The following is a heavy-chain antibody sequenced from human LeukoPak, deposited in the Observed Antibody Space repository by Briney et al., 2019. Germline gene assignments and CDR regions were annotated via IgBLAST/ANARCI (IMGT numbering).Heavy chain of an antibody. CDR1: GYSISSGSYY. D-gene: IGHD3-22*01. Sequence: PSETLSLTCTVSGYSISSGSYYWSWIRQPAGKGLEWIGRIYTSGSTNYNPSLKSRVTISVDTSKNQFSLKLSSVTAADTAVYYCARDSSGYAFDYWGQGTLVTVSS. V-gene: IGHV4-61*02. CDR2: IYTSGST. CDR3: ARDSSGYAFDY. J-gene: IGHJ4*02.